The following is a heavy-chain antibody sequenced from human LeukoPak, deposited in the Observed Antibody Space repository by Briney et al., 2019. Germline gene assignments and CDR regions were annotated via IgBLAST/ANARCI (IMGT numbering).Heavy chain of an antibody. V-gene: IGHV3-23*01. CDR2: ISGRSGTT. Sequence: PGGSLRLSCAASGFTFSNYAMSWVRQAPGTGLEWVSTISGSDWVSAISGRSGTTYYADSVKGRFTISRDNSKNTLYLQMNSLRPEDTAVYYCAKEGFQHWGQGTLVTVSS. CDR3: AKEGFQH. J-gene: IGHJ1*01. CDR1: GFTFSNYA.